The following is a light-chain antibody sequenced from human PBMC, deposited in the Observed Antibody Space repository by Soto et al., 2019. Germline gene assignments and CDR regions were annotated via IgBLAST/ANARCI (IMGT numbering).Light chain of an antibody. V-gene: IGKV3-15*01. CDR2: GAS. CDR1: QSVGSK. CDR3: QHYNDWPPTWT. J-gene: IGKJ1*01. Sequence: EIVMTQSPATLPVSPGERATLSCRASQSVGSKLAWYQQKPGQAPRVLIFGASTRATGIPARFSGSGSGTEFTLTISSLQSEDFAVYYCQHYNDWPPTWTFGQGTRVEIK.